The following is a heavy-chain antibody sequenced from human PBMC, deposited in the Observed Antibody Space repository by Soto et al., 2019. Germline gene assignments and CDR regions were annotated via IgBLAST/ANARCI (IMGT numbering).Heavy chain of an antibody. Sequence: GGSLRLSCAASGFTFSSYWMSWVRQAPGKGLEWVANIKQDVSEKYYVDSVKGRFTISRDDAKNSLYLQMNSLRAEDTAVYYCARDIVVVVDAKRNEDAFDISGQGTRVTVSS. CDR3: ARDIVVVVDAKRNEDAFDI. D-gene: IGHD2-15*01. CDR1: GFTFSSYW. J-gene: IGHJ3*02. V-gene: IGHV3-7*03. CDR2: IKQDVSEK.